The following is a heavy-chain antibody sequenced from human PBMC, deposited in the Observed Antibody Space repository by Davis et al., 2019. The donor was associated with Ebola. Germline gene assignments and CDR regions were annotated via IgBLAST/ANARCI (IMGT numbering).Heavy chain of an antibody. J-gene: IGHJ2*01. CDR1: GFVFSSYV. CDR2: LGTSADT. Sequence: GESLKISCAASGFVFSSYVMSWVRRAPGKGLEWVSTLGTSADTYYADSVKGRFTISRDNSKNTLYLQMNSLRAEDTAMYYCARHASGDFWYFGLWGRGTLVTVSS. D-gene: IGHD3-10*01. CDR3: ARHASGDFWYFGL. V-gene: IGHV3-23*01.